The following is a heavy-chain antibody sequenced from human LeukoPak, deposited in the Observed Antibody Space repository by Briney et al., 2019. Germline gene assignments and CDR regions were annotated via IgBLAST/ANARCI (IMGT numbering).Heavy chain of an antibody. J-gene: IGHJ5*01. CDR3: AREGGRQWLVSGALDS. V-gene: IGHV4-59*01. CDR2: IYYSGST. D-gene: IGHD6-19*01. CDR1: GGSISSYS. Sequence: SETLSLSCAASGGSISSYSMSWIRQPPGKGLEWIGYIYYSGSTNYNPSLKSRVTISVDTSKNQFSLKLSPVTAADTAVYYCAREGGRQWLVSGALDSWGQGTLVTVSS.